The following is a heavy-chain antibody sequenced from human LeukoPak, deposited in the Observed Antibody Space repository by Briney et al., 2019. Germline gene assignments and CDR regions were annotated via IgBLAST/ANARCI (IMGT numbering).Heavy chain of an antibody. Sequence: ASVKVPCKGSGFTFYSYRVTWVRQAPGQGLEWMGWISAYNGNTNYAQKLQGRVTMTTDTSTSTAHMELRSLRSDDTAVYYCATGSEWRVRGDYFHLWGQ. D-gene: IGHD6-19*01. J-gene: IGHJ4*02. CDR3: ATGSEWRVRGDYFHL. CDR2: ISAYNGNT. CDR1: GFTFYSYR. V-gene: IGHV1-18*01.